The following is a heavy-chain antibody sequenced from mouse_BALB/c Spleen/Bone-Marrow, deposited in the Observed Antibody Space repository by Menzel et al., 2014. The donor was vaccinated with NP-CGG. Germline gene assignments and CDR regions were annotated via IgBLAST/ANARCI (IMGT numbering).Heavy chain of an antibody. CDR2: IRNKAIGYTT. V-gene: IGHV7-3*02. J-gene: IGHJ4*01. CDR3: ARDDYYAMDY. CDR1: GFTFTDYC. Sequence: EVKLVESGGGLVQPGGSLRLSCATSGFTFTDYCMSWVRQPPGKALEWLGFIRNKAIGYTTEYSASVKGRFTISRDNSQSILYLQMNTLRAEDSATYYCARDDYYAMDYWGQGTSVTVSS.